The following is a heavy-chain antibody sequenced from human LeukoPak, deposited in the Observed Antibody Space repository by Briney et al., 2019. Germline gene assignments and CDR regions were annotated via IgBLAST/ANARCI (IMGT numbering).Heavy chain of an antibody. J-gene: IGHJ4*02. CDR3: ARAGPGYSYGR. CDR2: INHNGST. V-gene: IGHV4-34*01. D-gene: IGHD5-18*01. CDR1: GGSFSGYY. Sequence: SETLSLTCAVYGGSFSGYYWSWIRQPPGKGLEWIGEINHNGSTNYNPSLKSRVTISVDTSKNQFSLKLSSVTAADTAVYYCARAGPGYSYGRWGQGTLVTVSS.